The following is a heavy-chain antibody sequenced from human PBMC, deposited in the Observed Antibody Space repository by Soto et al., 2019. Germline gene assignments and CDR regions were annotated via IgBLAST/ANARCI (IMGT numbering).Heavy chain of an antibody. CDR2: IYHSGST. CDR3: ARAEGGWFDP. V-gene: IGHV4-30-2*01. CDR1: GGSISSGGYS. J-gene: IGHJ5*02. D-gene: IGHD1-26*01. Sequence: SETLSLTCAVSGGSISSGGYSWSWIRQPPGKGLEWIGYIYHSGSTYYNPSLKSRVTISVDRSKNQFSLKLSSVTAADTAVYYRARAEGGWFDPWGQGTLVTVSS.